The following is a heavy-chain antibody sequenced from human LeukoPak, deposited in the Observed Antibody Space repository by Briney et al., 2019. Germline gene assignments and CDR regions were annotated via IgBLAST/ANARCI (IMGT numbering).Heavy chain of an antibody. CDR1: GFTLRSYT. CDR3: AKDGGGSYGEGFDY. Sequence: PGGSLRLSCAASGFTLRSYTMNWVRQAQGKGLEWVAVISYDGSNKYYADSVKGRFTISRDNSKNTLYLQMNSLRAEDTAVYYCAKDGGGSYGEGFDYWGQGTLVTVSS. CDR2: ISYDGSNK. J-gene: IGHJ4*02. D-gene: IGHD4-17*01. V-gene: IGHV3-30*18.